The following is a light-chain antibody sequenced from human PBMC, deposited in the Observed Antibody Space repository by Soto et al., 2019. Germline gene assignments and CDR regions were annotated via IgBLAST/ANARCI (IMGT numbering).Light chain of an antibody. V-gene: IGKV1-5*01. CDR3: QQYYTYPWT. CDR1: QSITGK. Sequence: DIQMTQSPSTLSASVGARVPITCRASQSITGKLAWYQRNPGKAPDLLIYDASSLESGVPSRFSGSGYGTQFTLTVSSLQPDDFATYYCQQYYTYPWTFGQGTKVDIK. J-gene: IGKJ1*01. CDR2: DAS.